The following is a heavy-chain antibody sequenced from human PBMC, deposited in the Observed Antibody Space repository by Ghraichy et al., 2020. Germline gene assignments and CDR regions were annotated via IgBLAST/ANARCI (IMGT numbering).Heavy chain of an antibody. CDR3: ARDSYGEAYFQN. Sequence: GGSLRLSCAASGFTVSNNYMSWVRQAPGKGLEWVSVIFSGGSTYYADSVKGRFTISRDNSKNTLYLQMNSLRAEDTAVYYCARDSYGEAYFQNWGQGTLVTVSS. CDR1: GFTVSNNY. V-gene: IGHV3-53*01. CDR2: IFSGGST. J-gene: IGHJ1*01. D-gene: IGHD4-17*01.